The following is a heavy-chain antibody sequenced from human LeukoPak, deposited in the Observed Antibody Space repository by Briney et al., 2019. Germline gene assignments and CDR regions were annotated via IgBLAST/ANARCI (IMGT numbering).Heavy chain of an antibody. J-gene: IGHJ4*02. D-gene: IGHD3-22*01. CDR3: ARGAAYYYDSSGYSIVDY. CDR2: IKPNSGGT. V-gene: IGHV1-2*02. Sequence: ASVKVSCKASGYSFADYYMHWVRQAPGQGLEWMGWIKPNSGGTRSAQKFQGRVIMTRDTSTSTVYMELSSLRSEDTAVYYCARGAAYYYDSSGYSIVDYWGQGTLVTVSS. CDR1: GYSFADYY.